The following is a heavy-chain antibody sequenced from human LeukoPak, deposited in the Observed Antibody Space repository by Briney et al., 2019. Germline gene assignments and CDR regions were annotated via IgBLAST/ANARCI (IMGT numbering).Heavy chain of an antibody. J-gene: IGHJ6*02. CDR3: AREVDYYGSGSYLSGYYYYGMDV. V-gene: IGHV3-33*01. D-gene: IGHD3-10*01. Sequence: GGSLRRSCAASGFTFSSYGMHWVRQAPGKGLEWVAVIWYDGSNKYYADSVKGRFTISRDNSKNTLYLQMNSLRAEDTAVYYCAREVDYYGSGSYLSGYYYYGMDVWGQGTTVTVSS. CDR1: GFTFSSYG. CDR2: IWYDGSNK.